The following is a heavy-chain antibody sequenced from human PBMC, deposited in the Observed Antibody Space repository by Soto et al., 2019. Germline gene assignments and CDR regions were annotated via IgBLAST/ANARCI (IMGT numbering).Heavy chain of an antibody. CDR1: NGSISSGHW. CDR2: ISHSGST. Sequence: SETLSLTCVVSNGSISSGHWWNWVRQSPGKGLEWIAEISHSGSTNYNPSLKSRATISLDKSTKHFSLTLRSVTAADTAIYYCATNSYDSRDYYPTRGYFDYWGQGTPVTVSS. D-gene: IGHD3-22*01. CDR3: ATNSYDSRDYYPTRGYFDY. J-gene: IGHJ4*02. V-gene: IGHV4-4*02.